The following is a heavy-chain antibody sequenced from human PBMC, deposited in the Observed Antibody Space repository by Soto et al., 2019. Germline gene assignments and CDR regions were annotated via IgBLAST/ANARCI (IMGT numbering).Heavy chain of an antibody. Sequence: ASVKVSCKASGYTFTSYDINWVRQATGQGLEWMGWMNPNSGNTGYAQKFQGRVSMTRNTSISTAYMELSSLRSEDTAVYYCARLYCSGGRCYHWSDPRGQATLVTVSS. CDR3: ARLYCSGGRCYHWSDP. D-gene: IGHD2-15*01. CDR1: GYTFTSYD. J-gene: IGHJ5*02. CDR2: MNPNSGNT. V-gene: IGHV1-8*01.